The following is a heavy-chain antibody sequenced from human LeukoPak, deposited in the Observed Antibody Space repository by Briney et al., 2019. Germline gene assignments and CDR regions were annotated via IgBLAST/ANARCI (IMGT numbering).Heavy chain of an antibody. V-gene: IGHV3-74*01. J-gene: IGHJ4*02. CDR2: INSDGSST. CDR3: ARAPSAVPFDY. CDR1: GFTFSSYW. Sequence: GGSLRLSCAASGFTFSSYWMHWVRQAPGKGLVWVSRINSDGSSTSYADSVKGRFTISRDNAKNTLYLQMNSLRAGDAAVYYCARAPSAVPFDYWGQGTLVTVSS.